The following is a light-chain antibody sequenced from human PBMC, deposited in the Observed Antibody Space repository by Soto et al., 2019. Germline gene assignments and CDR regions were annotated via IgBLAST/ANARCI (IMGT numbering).Light chain of an antibody. Sequence: AIRMTQSPSSLSASTGDRVTITCRASQGISSYLAWYQQKPGKAPKLLIYAASTLQSGVPSRFSGSGSGTDFTLTISCLQSEDFATYYCQQYYSYARTFGQGTNVDI. J-gene: IGKJ1*01. CDR2: AAS. CDR1: QGISSY. CDR3: QQYYSYART. V-gene: IGKV1-8*01.